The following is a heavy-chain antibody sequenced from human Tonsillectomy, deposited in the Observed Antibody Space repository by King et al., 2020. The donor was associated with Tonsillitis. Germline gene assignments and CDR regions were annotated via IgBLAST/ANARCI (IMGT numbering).Heavy chain of an antibody. CDR1: GGTFSSYA. CDR3: ARGLRLYGSGMYYFDY. V-gene: IGHV1-69*12. J-gene: IGHJ4*02. Sequence: QLVQSGAAVKKPGSSVKVSCKASGGTFSSYAISWVRQAPGQGLEWMGGIFPIFGTANYAQKFQGRVTITADESTSTAYMELSSLRSEDTAVYYCARGLRLYGSGMYYFDYWGQGTLVTVSS. D-gene: IGHD3-10*01. CDR2: IFPIFGTA.